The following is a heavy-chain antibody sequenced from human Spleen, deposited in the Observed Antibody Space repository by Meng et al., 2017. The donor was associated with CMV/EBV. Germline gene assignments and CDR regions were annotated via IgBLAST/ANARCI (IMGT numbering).Heavy chain of an antibody. CDR2: ISDDGSNK. Sequence: GGSLRLSCAASGFTFSRYGMHWVRQAPGKGLEWVAVISDDGSNKYYADSVKGRFIISRDNSKNTLYLQMNSLRAEDAAMYYCAKATNADYYYDSSGSYDHWGQGTLVTVSS. V-gene: IGHV3-30*04. D-gene: IGHD3-22*01. J-gene: IGHJ4*02. CDR3: AKATNADYYYDSSGSYDH. CDR1: GFTFSRYG.